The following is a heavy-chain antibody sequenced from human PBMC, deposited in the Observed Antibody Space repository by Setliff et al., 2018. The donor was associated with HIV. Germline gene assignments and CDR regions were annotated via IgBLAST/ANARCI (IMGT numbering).Heavy chain of an antibody. D-gene: IGHD3-10*01. CDR3: ARVGDYGSGGWFDP. CDR1: GASVSSDSYS. V-gene: IGHV4-61*02. J-gene: IGHJ5*02. Sequence: PSETLSLTCTVSGASVSSDSYSWTWIRQPAGEKLEWTGRIYSGVTTEYSPSLKSRVTISLDTSKNQVSLRLTSVTAADTAVYYCARVGDYGSGGWFDPWGQGTLVPSPQ. CDR2: IYSGVTT.